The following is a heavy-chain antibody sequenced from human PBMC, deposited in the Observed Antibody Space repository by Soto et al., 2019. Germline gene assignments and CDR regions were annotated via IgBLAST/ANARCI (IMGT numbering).Heavy chain of an antibody. J-gene: IGHJ5*02. Sequence: GASVKVSCKASGYTFTGYYMHWVRQAPGQGLEWMGWINPNSGGTNYAQKFQGWVTMTRDTSISTAYMELSRLRSDDTAVYYCARGPPLFGAAATTRFDPWGQGTLVTVSS. CDR3: ARGPPLFGAAATTRFDP. CDR2: INPNSGGT. V-gene: IGHV1-2*04. CDR1: GYTFTGYY. D-gene: IGHD6-13*01.